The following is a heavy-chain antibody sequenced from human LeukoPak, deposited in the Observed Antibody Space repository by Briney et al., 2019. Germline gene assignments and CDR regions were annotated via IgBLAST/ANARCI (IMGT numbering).Heavy chain of an antibody. J-gene: IGHJ4*02. CDR2: IYPGDSDT. CDR3: ARRGIAAAGTNYFYVDY. D-gene: IGHD6-13*01. V-gene: IGHV5-51*01. CDR1: GYSFTSYW. Sequence: GESLKISCKASGYSFTSYWIGWVRQMPGKGLGGMGIIYPGDSDTRYSPSFQGQVTISADKSISTAYLQWSSLKASDTAMYYCARRGIAAAGTNYFYVDYWGQGTLVTVSS.